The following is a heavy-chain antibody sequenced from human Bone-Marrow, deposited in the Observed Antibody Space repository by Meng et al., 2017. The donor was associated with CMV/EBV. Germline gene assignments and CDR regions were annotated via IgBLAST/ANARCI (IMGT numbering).Heavy chain of an antibody. D-gene: IGHD6-13*01. CDR2: ISAYNGNT. V-gene: IGHV1-18*01. J-gene: IGHJ4*02. CDR1: AYTFTSYG. Sequence: ASVKVSCKASAYTFTSYGISWVRQAPGQGLEWMGWISAYNGNTNYAQRLQGRVTMTTDTSTSTAYMEVRSLRSDDTAVYYCARSPKYTSSDRGYDDWGQGTLVTVSS. CDR3: ARSPKYTSSDRGYDD.